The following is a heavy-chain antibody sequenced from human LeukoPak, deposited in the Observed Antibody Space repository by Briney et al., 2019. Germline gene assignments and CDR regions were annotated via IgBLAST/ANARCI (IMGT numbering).Heavy chain of an antibody. CDR3: ARVITVRGVIFDY. CDR2: IYSTGRS. D-gene: IGHD3-16*01. CDR1: GGSISNYF. J-gene: IGHJ4*02. V-gene: IGHV4-4*07. Sequence: SETLSLTCTVSGGSISNYFWSWVRQPAGKGLEWIGRIYSTGRSDYNPSLKSRITMSVDTSKNQFSLTLNSVTAADTAVYYCARVITVRGVIFDYWGQGTLVTVSS.